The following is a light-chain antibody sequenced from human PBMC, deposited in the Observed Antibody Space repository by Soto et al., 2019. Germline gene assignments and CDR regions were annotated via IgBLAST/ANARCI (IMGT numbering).Light chain of an antibody. Sequence: EIVLTQSPGTLSLSPGERATLSCRASQTIGTSYLAWYQQKPGQAPRLLIFGISHRATGIPDRFSGSGSGTDFTLTISSLEPEDFAVYYCQQYASSPETFGQGTKVEIK. V-gene: IGKV3-20*01. J-gene: IGKJ1*01. CDR1: QTIGTSY. CDR3: QQYASSPET. CDR2: GIS.